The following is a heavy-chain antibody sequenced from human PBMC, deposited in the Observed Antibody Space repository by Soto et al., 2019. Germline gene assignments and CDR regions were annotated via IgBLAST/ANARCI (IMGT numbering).Heavy chain of an antibody. D-gene: IGHD3-22*01. J-gene: IGHJ3*02. CDR1: GFTFNDYA. CDR2: ISGGLGSA. V-gene: IGHV3-23*01. Sequence: GGSLRLSCAVSGFTFNDYAMSWVRQAPGKGLEWVSTISGGLGSAYYAASVEGRFTISGDSSNNTLYLQMDSLRAEDTAVYYCAKVVYERSVNDALDIWGQGTMVTVSS. CDR3: AKVVYERSVNDALDI.